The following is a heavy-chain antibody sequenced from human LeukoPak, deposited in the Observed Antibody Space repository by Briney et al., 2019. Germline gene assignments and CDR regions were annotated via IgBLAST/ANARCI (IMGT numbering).Heavy chain of an antibody. CDR2: IYPGDSDT. Sequence: GESLKISCKGSGYSFTSYWIGWVRQMPGKGLEWMGIIYPGDSDTRYSPSFQGQVTISADKSISTAYLQWSSLKASDTAMYYCARRGYYGSGSYYTYDYWGQGTLVTVSS. V-gene: IGHV5-51*01. J-gene: IGHJ4*02. D-gene: IGHD3-10*01. CDR1: GYSFTSYW. CDR3: ARRGYYGSGSYYTYDY.